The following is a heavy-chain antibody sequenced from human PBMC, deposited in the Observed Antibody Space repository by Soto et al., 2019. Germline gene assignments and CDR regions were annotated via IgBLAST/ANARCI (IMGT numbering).Heavy chain of an antibody. V-gene: IGHV3-23*01. Sequence: PGGSLRLSCAASGFTFSSSAMTWVRQAPGEGLEWVSTISGGGSSGTTTYYADSVKGRFTISRDNSKNTLYLQMSSLRAEDTAVYYCVKDWSGNTCPCMDVWGQGTTVTVLL. CDR1: GFTFSSSA. J-gene: IGHJ6*02. D-gene: IGHD3-3*01. CDR3: VKDWSGNTCPCMDV. CDR2: ISGGGSSGTTT.